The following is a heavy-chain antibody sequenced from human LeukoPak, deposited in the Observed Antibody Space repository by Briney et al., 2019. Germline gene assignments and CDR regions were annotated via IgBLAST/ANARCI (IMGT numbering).Heavy chain of an antibody. J-gene: IGHJ4*02. D-gene: IGHD3-22*01. V-gene: IGHV3-30*02. Sequence: PGGSLRLSCAASGFTFSSYGMHRVRQAPGKGLEWVAFIRYDGSNKYYADSVKGRFTISRDNSKNTLYLQMNSLRAEDTAVYYCAKDLYYDSSGGLDYWGQGTLVTVSS. CDR3: AKDLYYDSSGGLDY. CDR2: IRYDGSNK. CDR1: GFTFSSYG.